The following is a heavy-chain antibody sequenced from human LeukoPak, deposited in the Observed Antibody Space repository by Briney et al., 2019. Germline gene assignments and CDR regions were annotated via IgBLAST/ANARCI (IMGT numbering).Heavy chain of an antibody. D-gene: IGHD3-9*01. CDR1: GFTFSSYS. V-gene: IGHV3-48*01. CDR2: ISSFSRTI. Sequence: GGSLRLSCAASGFTFSSYSMNWVRQAPGKGLEWVSYISSFSRTIYYADSVKGRFTISRDNAKHSLYLLMNSLRAEDTAVYYCAREGLKLRYFDWSYYFDYWGQGTLVTVSS. J-gene: IGHJ4*02. CDR3: AREGLKLRYFDWSYYFDY.